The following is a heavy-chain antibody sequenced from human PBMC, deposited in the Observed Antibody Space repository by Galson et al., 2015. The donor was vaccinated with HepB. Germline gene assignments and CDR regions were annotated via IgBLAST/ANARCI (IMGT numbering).Heavy chain of an antibody. D-gene: IGHD1-7*01. Sequence: SVKVSCKASGYTFTDFGMSWVRQSPGQGPEWMGWISVYNGDRHYAPKFRGRVTMDTDTSTATASMELSGLNSDDTAIYYCAKLGTRHTLDVWGQGTAVTVSS. CDR2: ISVYNGDR. CDR3: AKLGTRHTLDV. CDR1: GYTFTDFG. J-gene: IGHJ6*02. V-gene: IGHV1-18*01.